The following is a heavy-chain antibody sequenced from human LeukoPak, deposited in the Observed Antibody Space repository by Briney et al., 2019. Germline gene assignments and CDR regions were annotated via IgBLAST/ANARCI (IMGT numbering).Heavy chain of an antibody. Sequence: GGSLRLSCAASGFTFSSYSMNWVRQAPGKGLEWVSSISSSSNYIHYADSVKGRFTISRDNAKNSLYLQMNSLRAEDSAVYYCARGGYCSSTSCYADYYYGMDVWGQGTTVTVS. V-gene: IGHV3-21*01. D-gene: IGHD2-2*01. CDR3: ARGGYCSSTSCYADYYYGMDV. J-gene: IGHJ6*02. CDR2: ISSSSNYI. CDR1: GFTFSSYS.